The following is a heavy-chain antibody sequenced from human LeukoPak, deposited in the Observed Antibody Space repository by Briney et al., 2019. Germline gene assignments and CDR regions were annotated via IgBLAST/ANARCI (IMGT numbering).Heavy chain of an antibody. CDR3: ARADYDILTGYYHFDY. CDR1: GFTFSSYA. Sequence: GGSLRLSCAASGFTFSSYAMSWVRQAPGKGLEWVSVIYSGGSTYYADSVKGRFTISRDNSKNTLYLQMNSLRAEDTAVYYCARADYDILTGYYHFDYWGQGTLVTVSS. CDR2: IYSGGST. V-gene: IGHV3-66*01. J-gene: IGHJ4*02. D-gene: IGHD3-9*01.